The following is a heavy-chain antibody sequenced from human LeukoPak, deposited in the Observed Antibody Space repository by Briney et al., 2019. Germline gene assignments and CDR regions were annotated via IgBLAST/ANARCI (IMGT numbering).Heavy chain of an antibody. D-gene: IGHD2-15*01. V-gene: IGHV1-58*02. J-gene: IGHJ4*02. CDR1: GFTFTSSA. CDR3: AAGDLMVAAHPTDTFDY. CDR2: IVVGSGNT. Sequence: ASVKVSCKASGFTFTSSAMQWVRQARGQRLEWIGWIVVGSGNTNYAQKFQERVTITRDMSTSTAYMELSSLRSEDTAVYYCAAGDLMVAAHPTDTFDYWGQGPLVTVSS.